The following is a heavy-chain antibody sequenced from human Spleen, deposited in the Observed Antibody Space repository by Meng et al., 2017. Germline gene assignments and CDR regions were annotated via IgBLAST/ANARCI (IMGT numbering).Heavy chain of an antibody. CDR2: ISGSGSTM. D-gene: IGHD3-3*01. CDR1: GFTFSDHY. CDR3: ARDVGEKYYDFWSGSSLDY. V-gene: IGHV3-11*01. Sequence: QVQLVESGGGLVKPGGSLRLSCAASGFTFSDHYMSWIRQAPGKGLEWVSYISGSGSTMYYADSVKGRFTISRDNAKNSLYLRMNSLRAEDTAVYYCARDVGEKYYDFWSGSSLDYWGQGTLVTVSS. J-gene: IGHJ4*02.